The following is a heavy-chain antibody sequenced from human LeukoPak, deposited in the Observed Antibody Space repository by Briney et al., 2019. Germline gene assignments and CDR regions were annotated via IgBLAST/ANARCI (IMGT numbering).Heavy chain of an antibody. CDR3: ASSTLRYFDWSQGFDY. CDR1: GFTFSSYS. J-gene: IGHJ4*02. V-gene: IGHV3-21*01. Sequence: GGSLRLSCAASGFTFSSYSMNWVRQAPGKGLEWVSSISSSSSYIYYADSVKGRFTISRDNAKNSLYLQMNSLRAEDTAVYYCASSTLRYFDWSQGFDYWGQGTLVTVSS. D-gene: IGHD3-9*01. CDR2: ISSSSSYI.